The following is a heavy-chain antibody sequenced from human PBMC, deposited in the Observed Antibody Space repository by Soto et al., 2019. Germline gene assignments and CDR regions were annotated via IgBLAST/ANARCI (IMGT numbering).Heavy chain of an antibody. CDR1: GFTFRDHW. Sequence: EVQLVESGGGLVQPGGSLRLSCVASGFTFRDHWMHWVRQAPGNGLVWVSRISNDGNTIHYADSVKGRFTISRDTAKNTLYLQMNSLTAEDTAMYYCVRALFSTLGVEYWGHGTLVTVPS. J-gene: IGHJ4*01. CDR2: ISNDGNTI. CDR3: VRALFSTLGVEY. D-gene: IGHD2-8*01. V-gene: IGHV3-74*01.